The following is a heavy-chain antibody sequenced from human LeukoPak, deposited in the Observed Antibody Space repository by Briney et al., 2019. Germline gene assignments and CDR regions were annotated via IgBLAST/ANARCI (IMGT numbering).Heavy chain of an antibody. CDR3: VRGGIASAFDI. CDR2: ISPTGSTT. J-gene: IGHJ3*02. CDR1: GFSFSGHW. V-gene: IGHV3-74*01. D-gene: IGHD6-13*01. Sequence: GGSLRLSCTASGFSFSGHWMHWARQLPGKGLVWVSRISPTGSTTSYADSVKGRFTVSRDNAKNMLYLQMNSLRAEDTAVYYCVRGGIASAFDIWGQGTMVTVSS.